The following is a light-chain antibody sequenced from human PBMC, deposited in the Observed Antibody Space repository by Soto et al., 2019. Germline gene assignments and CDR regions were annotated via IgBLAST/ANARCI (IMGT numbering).Light chain of an antibody. CDR1: QNIGSN. CDR2: GAS. Sequence: EVVMTQSPATLSASSGESVILSCSASQNIGSNLAWYQQRPGQAPRLLMYGASTRATETPARFSGSGSATDFTLTISSLQSEDFAVYYCQQYNNWPPYTFGQGTKVDIK. CDR3: QQYNNWPPYT. V-gene: IGKV3-15*01. J-gene: IGKJ2*01.